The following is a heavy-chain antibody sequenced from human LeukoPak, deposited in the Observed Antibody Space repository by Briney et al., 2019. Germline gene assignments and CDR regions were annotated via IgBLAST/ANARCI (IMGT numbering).Heavy chain of an antibody. J-gene: IGHJ4*02. CDR1: GGSFSGYY. CDR3: ARGLSAIVH. CDR2: INHSGST. V-gene: IGHV4-34*01. D-gene: IGHD2-21*02. Sequence: SETLSLTCAVYGGSFSGYYWSWIRQPPGKGLEWIGEINHSGSTNYNPSLKSRVTISVDTSKNQFSLKLNSVTAADTAVCYCARGLSAIVHWGQGTLVTVSS.